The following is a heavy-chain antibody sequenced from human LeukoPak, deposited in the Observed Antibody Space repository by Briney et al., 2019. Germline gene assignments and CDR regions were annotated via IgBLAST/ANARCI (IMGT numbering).Heavy chain of an antibody. CDR1: GYSFTSYW. CDR2: IYPGDSDT. J-gene: IGHJ5*02. V-gene: IGHV5-51*01. CDR3: ARLVAVALNWFDP. D-gene: IGHD6-19*01. Sequence: GESLKISCKGSGYSFTSYWIGWVRQMPGKGLEWMGIIYPGDSDTRYSPSFQGQVTISADKSISTAYPQWSSLKASDTAMYYCARLVAVALNWFDPWGQGTLVTVSS.